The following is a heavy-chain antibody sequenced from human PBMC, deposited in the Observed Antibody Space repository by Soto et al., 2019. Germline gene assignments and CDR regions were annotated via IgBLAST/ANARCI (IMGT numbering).Heavy chain of an antibody. CDR2: ISYDGSNK. Sequence: PVGSLRLSCASSVFTFSSYAMHCVRHSPGKGLEWVAVISYDGSNKYYADSVKGRFTISRDNSKNTLYLQMNSLRAEDTAVYYCARAPLLWFGELLLYFEYWGQGTLVTVSS. V-gene: IGHV3-30-3*01. D-gene: IGHD3-10*01. CDR1: VFTFSSYA. J-gene: IGHJ4*02. CDR3: ARAPLLWFGELLLYFEY.